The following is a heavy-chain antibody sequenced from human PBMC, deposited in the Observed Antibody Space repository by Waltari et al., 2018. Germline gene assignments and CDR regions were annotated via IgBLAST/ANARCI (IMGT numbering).Heavy chain of an antibody. J-gene: IGHJ6*02. Sequence: GTFSSYAISWVRQAPGQGLEWMGGIIPIFGTANYAQKFQGRVTITADESTSTAYMELSSLRSEDTAVYYCARVTRPHVAEIAAAESYYYYGMDVWGQGTTVTVSS. D-gene: IGHD6-13*01. CDR2: IIPIFGTA. CDR1: GTFSSYA. V-gene: IGHV1-69*01. CDR3: ARVTRPHVAEIAAAESYYYYGMDV.